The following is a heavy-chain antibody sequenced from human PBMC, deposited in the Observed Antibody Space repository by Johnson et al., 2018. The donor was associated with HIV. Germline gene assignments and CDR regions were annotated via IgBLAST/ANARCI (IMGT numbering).Heavy chain of an antibody. J-gene: IGHJ3*02. V-gene: IGHV3-15*01. CDR1: GFTFSNAW. CDR2: IRSKTDGGTT. CDR3: ARARGSYYWGGWHDAFDI. Sequence: VQLVESGGGLVKPGGSLRLSCAASGFTFSNAWMSWVRQAPGKGLEWVGRIRSKTDGGTTDYAAPVKGRVTISRDDSKNTLYLHMNSLRAGDTAVYYCARARGSYYWGGWHDAFDIWGQGTMVTVSS. D-gene: IGHD1-26*01.